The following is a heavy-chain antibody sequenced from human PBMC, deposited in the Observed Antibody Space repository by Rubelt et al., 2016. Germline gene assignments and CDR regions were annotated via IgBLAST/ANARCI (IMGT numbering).Heavy chain of an antibody. CDR1: GGTFSSYA. J-gene: IGHJ3*02. V-gene: IGHV1-69*04. CDR3: ARDDGGEDAFDI. D-gene: IGHD3-10*01. Sequence: QVQLVQSGAEVKKPGSSVKVSCKASGGTFSSYAISWVRQAPGQGLEWMGRIIPILGIANYAQKFQGRVTITADKSTSTAYMELSSLRSEDTAVYYCARDDGGEDAFDIWGQGTTVTVSS. CDR2: IIPILGIA.